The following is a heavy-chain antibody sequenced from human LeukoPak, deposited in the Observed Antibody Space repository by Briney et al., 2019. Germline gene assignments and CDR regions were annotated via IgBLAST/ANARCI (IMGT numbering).Heavy chain of an antibody. CDR2: VSFHGANE. D-gene: IGHD6-13*01. V-gene: IGHV3-30*18. CDR3: AKEGGSSWQNSDYYYGMDV. Sequence: GGPLRLSCTASGFNFSAYGMHWVREAPAKWLDWLAVVSFHGANEYYADSVKGRFTISRHNSNNTLYLQMNSVRAEDTAVYYCAKEGGSSWQNSDYYYGMDVWGQGTTVTVSS. CDR1: GFNFSAYG. J-gene: IGHJ6*02.